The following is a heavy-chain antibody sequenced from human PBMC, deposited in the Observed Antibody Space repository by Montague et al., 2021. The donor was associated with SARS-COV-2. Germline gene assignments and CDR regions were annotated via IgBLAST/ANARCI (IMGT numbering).Heavy chain of an antibody. CDR3: ARGLPMVRGVIHCFDP. J-gene: IGHJ5*02. D-gene: IGHD3-10*01. Sequence: SETLSLTCTVSGGSISSYYWSWIRQPPGKGLEWIGYIYYSGSTNYNPSLKSRVTISVDTSKNQFSLKLSSVTAADTAVYYCARGLPMVRGVIHCFDPWGQGTLVTVSS. V-gene: IGHV4-59*01. CDR1: GGSISSYY. CDR2: IYYSGST.